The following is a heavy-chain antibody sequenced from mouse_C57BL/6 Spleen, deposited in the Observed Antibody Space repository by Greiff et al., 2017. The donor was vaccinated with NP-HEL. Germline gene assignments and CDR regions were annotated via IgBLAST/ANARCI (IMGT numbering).Heavy chain of an antibody. V-gene: IGHV1-42*01. J-gene: IGHJ4*01. CDR1: GYSFTGYY. CDR3: ARGGNYLYYAMDY. CDR2: INPSTGGT. Sequence: EVKLQESGPELVKPGASVKISCKASGYSFTGYYMNWVKQSPEKSLEWIGEINPSTGGTTYNQKFKAKATLTVDKSSSTAYMQLKSLTSEDSAVYYCARGGNYLYYAMDYWGQGTSVTVSS. D-gene: IGHD2-1*01.